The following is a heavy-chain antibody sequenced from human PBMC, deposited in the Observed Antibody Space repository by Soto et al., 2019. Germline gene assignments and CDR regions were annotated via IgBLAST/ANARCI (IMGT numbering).Heavy chain of an antibody. Sequence: QVQLRESGPGLVMPSQTLSLTCTVSGDSISSGNQYWSWIRQPPGKGLEWIGYIFSGGTTYYNPSLKSRLTMSLDASQNQFSLKLNSLTDADKAVYFCARVPYPFDYSYAMDVWGQGTKGTVSS. CDR2: IFSGGTT. J-gene: IGHJ6*02. D-gene: IGHD3-16*01. V-gene: IGHV4-30-4*01. CDR1: GDSISSGNQY. CDR3: ARVPYPFDYSYAMDV.